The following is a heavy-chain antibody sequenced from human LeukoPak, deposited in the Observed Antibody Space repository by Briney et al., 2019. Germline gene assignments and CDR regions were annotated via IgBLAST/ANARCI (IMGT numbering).Heavy chain of an antibody. D-gene: IGHD1-26*01. CDR1: GFTFSSYS. J-gene: IGHJ4*02. Sequence: TGGSLRLSCAASGFTFSSYSMNWVRQAPGKGLEWVSSISSSSSYIYYADSVKGRFTISRDNAKNSLYLQMNSLRAEDTAVYYCARGPPLVGATTPFDYRGQGTLVTVSS. CDR2: ISSSSSYI. V-gene: IGHV3-21*01. CDR3: ARGPPLVGATTPFDY.